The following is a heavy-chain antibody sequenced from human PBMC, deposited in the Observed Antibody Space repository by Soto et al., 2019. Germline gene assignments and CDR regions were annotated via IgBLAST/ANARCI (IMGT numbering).Heavy chain of an antibody. CDR3: ARGYGAGSYFSDY. CDR2: SYSGGRT. J-gene: IGHJ4*02. Sequence: GGSLRLSCAASGFTVSSNYITWVRQAPGKGLEWVSGSYSGGRTYYADSVKGRFTISRDSSKNTLYLQMSSLRAEDTAVYFCARGYGAGSYFSDYWGQGTLVTVSS. CDR1: GFTVSSNY. V-gene: IGHV3-53*01. D-gene: IGHD3-10*01.